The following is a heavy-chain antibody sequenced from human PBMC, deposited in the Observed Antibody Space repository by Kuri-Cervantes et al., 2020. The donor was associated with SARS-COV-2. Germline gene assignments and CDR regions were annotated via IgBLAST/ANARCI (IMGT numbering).Heavy chain of an antibody. V-gene: IGHV4-34*01. CDR2: INDSGAT. CDR3: ARGVPGY. D-gene: IGHD6-6*01. CDR1: GGSFSGYQ. J-gene: IGHJ4*02. Sequence: SETLSLTCAVYGGSFSGYQWSWIRQTPGMGLEWIGQINDSGATKYNPSLKSRVIVSMDKSKNQFSLKLGSVTAADTAVYYCARGVPGYWGQGSLVTSPQ.